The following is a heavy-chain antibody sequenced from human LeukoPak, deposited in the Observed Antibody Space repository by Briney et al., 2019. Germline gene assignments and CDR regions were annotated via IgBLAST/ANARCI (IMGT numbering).Heavy chain of an antibody. D-gene: IGHD6-19*01. Sequence: SQTLSLTCTVSGGSISSGSYYWSWIRQPAGKGLEWIGRIYTSGSTNYNPSLKSRVTISIDTSKNQFSLKLSSVTAADTAVYYCAKFGQVAGMGGDYWGQGTLVTVSS. CDR3: AKFGQVAGMGGDY. CDR1: GGSISSGSYY. CDR2: IYTSGST. V-gene: IGHV4-61*02. J-gene: IGHJ4*02.